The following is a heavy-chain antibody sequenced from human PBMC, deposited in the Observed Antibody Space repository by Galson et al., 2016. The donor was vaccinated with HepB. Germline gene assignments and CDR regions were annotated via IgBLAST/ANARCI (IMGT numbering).Heavy chain of an antibody. Sequence: SETLSLTCAVSVASMSSGNWWSWVRQPPGKGLEWIGEIYHSGNTNYNPSLKSRVTISVDTSKNQFSLKLGSVTAADTAMYYCAGGLRYFGWFDAFEIWGQGTMVTVSS. D-gene: IGHD3-9*01. J-gene: IGHJ3*02. V-gene: IGHV4-4*02. CDR2: IYHSGNT. CDR3: AGGLRYFGWFDAFEI. CDR1: VASMSSGNW.